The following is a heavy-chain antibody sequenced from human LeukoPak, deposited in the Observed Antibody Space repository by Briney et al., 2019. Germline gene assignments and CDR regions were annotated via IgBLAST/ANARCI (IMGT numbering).Heavy chain of an antibody. D-gene: IGHD3-10*01. CDR1: GFTFSTYA. CDR3: AKDEGVVLSTSFDFGH. V-gene: IGHV3-23*01. CDR2: XSGSGRNT. J-gene: IGHJ4*02. Sequence: GGSLRLSCVVSGFTFSTYAMSWVRQAPGKGLXXXXXXSGSGRNTYYXXXXKXXXTISRDNFRNTLSLQMNSLRPDDTAIYYFAKDEGVVLSTSFDFGHWGQGTLVAVSS.